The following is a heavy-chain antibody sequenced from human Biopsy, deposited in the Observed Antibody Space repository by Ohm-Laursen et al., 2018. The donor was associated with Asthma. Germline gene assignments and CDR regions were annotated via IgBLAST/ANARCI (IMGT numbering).Heavy chain of an antibody. CDR2: VNSVFGTT. J-gene: IGHJ4*02. Sequence: SVKVSCKSLGGTFNTYVIGWVRQAPGQGLEWMGGVNSVFGTTTYPQKFQDRVTITADDSTSTVYMELSSLRSEDTAAYYCARKAGSCISRTCYSLDFWGQGTLVTVSS. CDR3: ARKAGSCISRTCYSLDF. V-gene: IGHV1-69*13. D-gene: IGHD2-2*01. CDR1: GGTFNTYV.